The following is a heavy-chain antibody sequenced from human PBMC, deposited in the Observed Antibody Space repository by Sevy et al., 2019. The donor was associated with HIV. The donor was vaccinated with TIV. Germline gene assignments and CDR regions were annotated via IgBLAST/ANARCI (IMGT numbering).Heavy chain of an antibody. J-gene: IGHJ4*01. V-gene: IGHV3-30*18. D-gene: IGHD3-22*01. CDR3: AKDQAFYYDSYIDY. Sequence: GGSLRLSCAASGFIFSSYGMHWVRQAAGKGLEWVAVISYDGSDKSYADSVKGRFTISRDNSKNTLYLQMNSLTAEDTAVYYCAKDQAFYYDSYIDYWGQGTLVTVSS. CDR1: GFIFSSYG. CDR2: ISYDGSDK.